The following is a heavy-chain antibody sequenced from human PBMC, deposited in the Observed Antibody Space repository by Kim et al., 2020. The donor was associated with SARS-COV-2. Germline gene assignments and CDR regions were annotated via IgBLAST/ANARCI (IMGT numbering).Heavy chain of an antibody. D-gene: IGHD6-19*01. CDR1: GLTFSAYA. CDR2: IGGSADNT. CDR3: AKNGAVHGFRGGY. V-gene: IGHV3-23*01. J-gene: IGHJ4*02. Sequence: GGSLRPSCTVSGLTFSAYAMSWVRQAPGKGLEWLSAIGGSADNTYYAASVKGRVTISRDNSKDTLYLQMNSLRAEDTAIYYCAKNGAVHGFRGGYWGQGT.